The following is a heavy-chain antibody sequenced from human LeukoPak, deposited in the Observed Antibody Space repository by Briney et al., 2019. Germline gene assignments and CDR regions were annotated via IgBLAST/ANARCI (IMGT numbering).Heavy chain of an antibody. V-gene: IGHV3-23*01. D-gene: IGHD6-6*01. J-gene: IGHJ4*02. CDR2: ISGSGGST. Sequence: GGSLRLSCAASGFTFSSYAMSWVRQAPGKGLQWVSAISGSGGSTYYADSVKGRFTISGDNSKNTLYLQMNSLRAEDTALYYCAKTDLTIAARPLDYWGQGTLVTVSS. CDR3: AKTDLTIAARPLDY. CDR1: GFTFSSYA.